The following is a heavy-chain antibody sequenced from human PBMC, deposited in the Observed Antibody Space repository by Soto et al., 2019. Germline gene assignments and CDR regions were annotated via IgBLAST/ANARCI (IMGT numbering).Heavy chain of an antibody. CDR3: AKAVHCSGGSCYYYYYYYGMDV. CDR2: ISYDGSNK. D-gene: IGHD2-15*01. J-gene: IGHJ6*02. CDR1: GFTFSSYG. Sequence: QSGGSLRLSCAASGFTFSSYGMHWVRQAPGKGLEWVAVISYDGSNKYYADSVKGRFTISRDNSKNTLYLQMNSLRAEDTAVYYCAKAVHCSGGSCYYYYYYYGMDVWGQGTTVTVSS. V-gene: IGHV3-30*18.